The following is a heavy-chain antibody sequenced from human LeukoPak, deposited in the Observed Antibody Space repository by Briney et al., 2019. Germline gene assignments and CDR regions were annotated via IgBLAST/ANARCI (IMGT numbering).Heavy chain of an antibody. Sequence: GSLRLSCAASGLTVSSNYMSWVRQAPGKGLEWVSVIYSGGSTYYADSVKGRFTISRDNSKNTLYLQMNSLRAEDTAVYYCAREGYSSGWTPRFDPWGQGTLVTVSS. CDR2: IYSGGST. V-gene: IGHV3-53*01. CDR3: AREGYSSGWTPRFDP. D-gene: IGHD6-19*01. CDR1: GLTVSSNY. J-gene: IGHJ5*02.